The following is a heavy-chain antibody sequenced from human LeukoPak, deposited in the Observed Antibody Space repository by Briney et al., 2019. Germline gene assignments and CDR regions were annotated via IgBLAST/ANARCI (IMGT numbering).Heavy chain of an antibody. CDR1: GFTFISYW. CDR2: IKQDGSEK. CDR3: ARDKAYYSGWYKLFDP. D-gene: IGHD6-19*01. Sequence: GGSLRLSCAASGFTFISYWMSWVRQAPGKGLEWVANIKQDGSEKYYVASVRGRFTISRDNAKNSLYLQMNSLRAEDTAVYYCARDKAYYSGWYKLFDPWGQGTLVSVSS. J-gene: IGHJ5*02. V-gene: IGHV3-7*01.